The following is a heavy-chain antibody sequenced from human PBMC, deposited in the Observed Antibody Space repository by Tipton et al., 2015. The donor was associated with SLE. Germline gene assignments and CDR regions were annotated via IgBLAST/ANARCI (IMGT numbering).Heavy chain of an antibody. CDR1: GGSISSSSYY. CDR2: IYYSGST. D-gene: IGHD2-15*01. J-gene: IGHJ4*02. Sequence: TLSLTCTVSGGSISSSSYYWGWIRQPPGKGLEWIGSIYYSGSTYYNPSLKSRVTISVDTSKNQFSLKLSSVTAADTAVYYCARGEEGVVVVAALDYWGQGTLVTVSS. V-gene: IGHV4-39*07. CDR3: ARGEEGVVVVAALDY.